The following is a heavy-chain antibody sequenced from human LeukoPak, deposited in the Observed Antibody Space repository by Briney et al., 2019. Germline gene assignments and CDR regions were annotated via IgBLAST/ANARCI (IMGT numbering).Heavy chain of an antibody. V-gene: IGHV3-11*01. CDR1: GFTFSDYY. CDR2: ISSGSTI. CDR3: ARTIGPLEAFDI. D-gene: IGHD1-1*01. J-gene: IGHJ3*02. Sequence: GGSLRLSCAASGFTFSDYYMSWIRQAPGKGLEWVSYISSGSTIYYADSVKGRFTISRDNAKNSLYLQMNSLRAEDTAVYYCARTIGPLEAFDIWGQGTMVTVSS.